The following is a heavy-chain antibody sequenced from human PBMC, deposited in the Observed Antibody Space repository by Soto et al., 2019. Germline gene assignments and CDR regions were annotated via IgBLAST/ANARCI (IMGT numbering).Heavy chain of an antibody. CDR3: ASERVAEMATGGYFDN. Sequence: QVHLVQSGAEVKKPGSSVKVSCKTSGGTFSDLAFSWVRQAPRQGLEWVGGFIPLFGTPNYAREFQGRVSISADESSNTVDMEGRSLRSEDTAVYYSASERVAEMATGGYFDNGGQGTLVTVSS. CDR1: GGTFSDLA. CDR2: FIPLFGTP. V-gene: IGHV1-69*01. D-gene: IGHD5-12*01. J-gene: IGHJ4*02.